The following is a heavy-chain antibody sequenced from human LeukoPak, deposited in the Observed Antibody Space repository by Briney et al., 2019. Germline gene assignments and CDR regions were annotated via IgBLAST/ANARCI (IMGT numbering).Heavy chain of an antibody. CDR1: GFTFSSYA. CDR3: AKGSLMWLLGTA. J-gene: IGHJ4*02. Sequence: SGGSLRLSCAASGFTFSSYAMSWVRQAPGKGLEWVSAISGSGGSTCYADSVKGRFTISRDNSKNTLYLQMNSLRAEDTAVYYCAKGSLMWLLGTAWGQGTLVTVSS. CDR2: ISGSGGST. D-gene: IGHD3-22*01. V-gene: IGHV3-23*01.